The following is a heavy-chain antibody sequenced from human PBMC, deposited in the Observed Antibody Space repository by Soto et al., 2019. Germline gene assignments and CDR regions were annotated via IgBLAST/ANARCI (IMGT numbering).Heavy chain of an antibody. CDR2: IYYSGST. J-gene: IGHJ4*02. CDR3: ARGVAVAGFDY. CDR1: GGSISSYY. V-gene: IGHV4-59*01. D-gene: IGHD6-19*01. Sequence: SETLSLTCTVSGGSISSYYWSWIRQPPGKGLEWIGYIYYSGSTNYNPSLKSRVTISVDTSKNQFSLKLSSVTAADTAVYYCARGVAVAGFDYWGQGTLVTVSS.